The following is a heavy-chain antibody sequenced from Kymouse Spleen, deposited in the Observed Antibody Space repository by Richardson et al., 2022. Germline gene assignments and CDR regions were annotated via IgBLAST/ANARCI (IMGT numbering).Heavy chain of an antibody. J-gene: IGHJ4*02. V-gene: IGHV4-34*01. CDR2: INHSGST. D-gene: IGHD1-7*01. CDR1: GGSFSGYY. Sequence: QVQLQQWGAGLLKPSETLSLTCAVYGGSFSGYYWSWIRQPPGKGLEWIGEINHSGSTNYNPSLKSRVTISVDTSKNQFSLKLSSVTAADTAVYYCARRSITGTTGFDYWGQGTLVTVSS. CDR3: ARRSITGTTGFDY.